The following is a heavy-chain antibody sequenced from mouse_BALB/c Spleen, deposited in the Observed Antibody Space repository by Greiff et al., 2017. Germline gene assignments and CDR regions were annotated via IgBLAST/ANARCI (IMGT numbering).Heavy chain of an antibody. D-gene: IGHD1-1*01. CDR3: ARRGSSHGGYFDY. Sequence: EVKLMESGGGLVQPGGSRKLSCAASGFTFSSFGMHWVRQAPEKGLEWVAYISSGSSTIYYADTVKGRFTISRDNPKNTLFLQMTSLRSEDTAMYYCARRGSSHGGYFDYWGQGTTLTVSS. CDR2: ISSGSSTI. CDR1: GFTFSSFG. V-gene: IGHV5-17*02. J-gene: IGHJ2*01.